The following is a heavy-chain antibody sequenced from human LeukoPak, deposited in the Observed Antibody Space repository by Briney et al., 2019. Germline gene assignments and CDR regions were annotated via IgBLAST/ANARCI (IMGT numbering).Heavy chain of an antibody. Sequence: GGSLRLSCAASGLTVSSSYMSWVRQAPGKGLEWVSVIYTGGNTYYADSVKGRFTISKDTSKNTLYLQMNSLRAEDTAVYYCARDIAVGGLIDYWGQGTLVTVSS. D-gene: IGHD6-19*01. J-gene: IGHJ4*02. CDR3: ARDIAVGGLIDY. V-gene: IGHV3-66*01. CDR2: IYTGGNT. CDR1: GLTVSSSY.